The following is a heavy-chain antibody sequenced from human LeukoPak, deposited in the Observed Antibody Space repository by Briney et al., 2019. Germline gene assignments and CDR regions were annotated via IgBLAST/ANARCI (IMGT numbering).Heavy chain of an antibody. D-gene: IGHD1-14*01. V-gene: IGHV1-8*01. CDR3: AKVAPRYNQFDY. J-gene: IGHJ4*02. CDR2: MNPNSGNT. CDR1: GYTFTSND. Sequence: ASVKVSCKASGYTFTSNDINWVRQATGQGLEWMGWMNPNSGNTGYAQKFQGRVTMTRDTSINTAYMELSSLRSEDMAVYYCAKVAPRYNQFDYWGQGTLVTVSS.